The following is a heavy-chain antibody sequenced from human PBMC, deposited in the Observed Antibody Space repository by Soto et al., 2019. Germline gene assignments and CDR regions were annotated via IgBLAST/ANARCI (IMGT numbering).Heavy chain of an antibody. Sequence: GGSLRLSCAASGFTFSNYGMHWVRQAPGKGLEWVALISNDGSNKHYADPVKGRLTISRDSSKNTVSLEMTSLRAEDTAVYYCAKGGRQWLVTSDFNYWGQGALVTVSS. V-gene: IGHV3-30*18. CDR1: GFTFSNYG. CDR3: AKGGRQWLVTSDFNY. J-gene: IGHJ4*02. CDR2: ISNDGSNK. D-gene: IGHD6-19*01.